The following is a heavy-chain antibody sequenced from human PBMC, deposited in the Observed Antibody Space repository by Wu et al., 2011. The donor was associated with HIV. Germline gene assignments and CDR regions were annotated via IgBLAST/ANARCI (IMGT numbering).Heavy chain of an antibody. V-gene: IGHV1-18*01. CDR1: GGSFNNYA. CDR2: ISTYNGNT. D-gene: IGHD5-12*01. J-gene: IGHJ4*02. Sequence: QVQLVQSGAELKKPGSSVRVSCKTSGGSFNNYAINWMRQAPGQGLEWMAWISTYNGNTNYAQNFQGRVTMTTDTSTSTAYMELRSLRSDDTAVYFCARDPPGYPYFFDYWGQGTLVTVSS. CDR3: ARDPPGYPYFFDY.